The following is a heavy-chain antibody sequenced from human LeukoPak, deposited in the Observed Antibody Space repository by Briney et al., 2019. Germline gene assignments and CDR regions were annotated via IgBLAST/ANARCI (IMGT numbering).Heavy chain of an antibody. CDR1: GFTFSSYA. CDR2: ISYDGSNK. J-gene: IGHJ5*02. V-gene: IGHV3-30-3*01. CDR3: SKDLTSDFGGDLDP. D-gene: IGHD3-10*01. Sequence: GRSLRLSCAASGFTFSSYAMHWVRQAPGKGLEWVAVISYDGSNKYYADSVKGRFTISRDNSKSTVYLQMNSLRVEDAAVYYCSKDLTSDFGGDLDPWGQGTLVTVSS.